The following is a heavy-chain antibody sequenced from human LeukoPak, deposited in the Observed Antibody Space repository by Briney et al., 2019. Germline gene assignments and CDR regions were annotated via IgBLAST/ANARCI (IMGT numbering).Heavy chain of an antibody. CDR3: ARQGGIYSRSSSPDFDS. D-gene: IGHD6-6*01. Sequence: GESLKISCKVSGYSFTSYWIGWVRQMPGKGLEWMGIIYPGDFDTRYSPSFQGQVTISADKSISTAYLQWSSLKASDTAMYYCARQGGIYSRSSSPDFDSWGQGTLVTVSS. CDR1: GYSFTSYW. CDR2: IYPGDFDT. J-gene: IGHJ4*02. V-gene: IGHV5-51*01.